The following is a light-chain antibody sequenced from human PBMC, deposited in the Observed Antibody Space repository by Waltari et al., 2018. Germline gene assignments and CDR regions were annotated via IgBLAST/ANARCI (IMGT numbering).Light chain of an antibody. Sequence: EVVLTQSPASLSSSPGERVTLSCRASQNLHKYLAWYQQKPGQAPRPRIYEASNRATGIPDRFSGSGSGTDFTLTIDSLEPEDFAVYFCQQRSNWPPLTFGGGTKVEIK. J-gene: IGKJ4*01. V-gene: IGKV3-11*01. CDR1: QNLHKY. CDR3: QQRSNWPPLT. CDR2: EAS.